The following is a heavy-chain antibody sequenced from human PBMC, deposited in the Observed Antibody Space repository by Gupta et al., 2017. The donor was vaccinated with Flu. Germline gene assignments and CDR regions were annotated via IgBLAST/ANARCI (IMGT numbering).Heavy chain of an antibody. V-gene: IGHV3-23*01. J-gene: IGHJ4*02. CDR3: ARTYCSTTSCYPYYFDY. CDR2: VSGSGGST. Sequence: GKGLEWVSLVSGSGGSTYYADSVKGRFTISRDNSKNTLYLQMNTLRAEDTAVYYCARTYCSTTSCYPYYFDYWGQGSLVTGSS. D-gene: IGHD2-2*01.